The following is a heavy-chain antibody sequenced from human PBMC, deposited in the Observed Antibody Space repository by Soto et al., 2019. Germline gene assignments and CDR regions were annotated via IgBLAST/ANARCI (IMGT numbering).Heavy chain of an antibody. Sequence: ASVKVSCKASGYTFTSYGISWVRQAPGQGLEWMGWIGAYNGNTNYAQKLQGRVTMTTDTSTSTAYMELRSLRSDDTAVYYCARGYSYGYGENYYGMDVWGQGTTVTVSS. J-gene: IGHJ6*02. CDR3: ARGYSYGYGENYYGMDV. CDR1: GYTFTSYG. V-gene: IGHV1-18*01. D-gene: IGHD5-18*01. CDR2: IGAYNGNT.